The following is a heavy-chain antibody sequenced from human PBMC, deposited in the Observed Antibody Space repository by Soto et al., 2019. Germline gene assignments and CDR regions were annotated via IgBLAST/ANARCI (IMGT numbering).Heavy chain of an antibody. CDR1: GYSFTSQW. Sequence: PGESLKISCKGSGYSFTSQWIGWVRQMPGKGLEWMGIIYPGDSDIRYSPSFQGQVTTSADKSISTAYLQWSSLKASDTAMNYCARLGTSGYWYYYSGMDVWGQGTTVTVSS. J-gene: IGHJ6*02. V-gene: IGHV5-51*01. D-gene: IGHD3-22*01. CDR2: IYPGDSDI. CDR3: ARLGTSGYWYYYSGMDV.